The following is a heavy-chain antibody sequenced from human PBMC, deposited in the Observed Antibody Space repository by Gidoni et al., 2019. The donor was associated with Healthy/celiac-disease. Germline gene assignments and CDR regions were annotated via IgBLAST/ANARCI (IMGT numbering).Heavy chain of an antibody. V-gene: IGHV3-23*01. J-gene: IGHJ4*02. CDR3: ANSPYYYDSGGY. D-gene: IGHD3-22*01. CDR1: GFTFSSYA. Sequence: EVQLMESGGGLVQPGGSLRLSCAASGFTFSSYAMSWVRQAPGKGLEWVSAISGSGGRTYYADSVKGRFTISRDNSKNTLYLQMNSLRAEDTAVYYCANSPYYYDSGGYWGQGTLVTVSS. CDR2: ISGSGGRT.